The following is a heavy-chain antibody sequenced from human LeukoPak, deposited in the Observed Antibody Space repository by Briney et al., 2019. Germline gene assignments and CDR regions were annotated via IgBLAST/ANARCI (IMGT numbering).Heavy chain of an antibody. J-gene: IGHJ4*02. CDR2: INPNSGDT. Sequence: ASVKVSCKASGYSFTAYYLHWVRQAPGQGLEWMGWINPNSGDTNYAQKFQGRVTMTSDTSIGTAYMELSRLSSGDTAVYYCAREDYNNYREIDYWGQGTLVAVSS. V-gene: IGHV1-2*02. CDR1: GYSFTAYY. CDR3: AREDYNNYREIDY. D-gene: IGHD4-4*01.